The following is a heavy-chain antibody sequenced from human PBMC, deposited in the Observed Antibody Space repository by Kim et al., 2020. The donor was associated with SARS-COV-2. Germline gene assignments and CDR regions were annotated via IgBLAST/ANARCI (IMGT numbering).Heavy chain of an antibody. J-gene: IGHJ3*02. CDR3: ATADIVVVVAAAFDI. D-gene: IGHD2-15*01. Sequence: QKFPGRVTMTEDTSTDTAYMELSSLRSEDTAVYYCATADIVVVVAAAFDIWGQGTMVTVSS. V-gene: IGHV1-24*01.